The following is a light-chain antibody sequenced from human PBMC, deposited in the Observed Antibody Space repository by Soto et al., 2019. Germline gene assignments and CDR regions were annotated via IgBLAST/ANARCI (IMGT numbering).Light chain of an antibody. CDR1: QSLTGW. Sequence: IQMTQSPSTLSASVGDRVTITCRASQSLTGWLAWYQQKPGEAPKLLIYDASNLGSGVPSRFSGSGSGTEFTLIISSLQPDDSATYYCQQYRSYWTFGQGTKVEIK. V-gene: IGKV1-5*01. CDR2: DAS. J-gene: IGKJ1*01. CDR3: QQYRSYWT.